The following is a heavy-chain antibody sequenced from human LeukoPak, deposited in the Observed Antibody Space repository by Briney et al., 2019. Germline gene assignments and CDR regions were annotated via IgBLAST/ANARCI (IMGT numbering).Heavy chain of an antibody. CDR3: ARRRHNFDFYDV. Sequence: SETLSLTCTVSGDSIISNIYWWDWVRLPPGKELEWIGTTFYTGRTLYSPSLKSRVTISVDTSKNQFSLDLSSVTAADTAVYYCARRRHNFDFYDVWGQGTRVTVSS. V-gene: IGHV4-39*01. CDR2: TFYTGRT. J-gene: IGHJ3*01. D-gene: IGHD3/OR15-3a*01. CDR1: GDSIISNIYW.